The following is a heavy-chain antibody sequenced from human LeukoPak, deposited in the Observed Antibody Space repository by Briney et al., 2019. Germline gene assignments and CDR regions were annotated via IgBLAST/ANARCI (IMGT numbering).Heavy chain of an antibody. CDR3: ARDRYDFWSGYLDY. J-gene: IGHJ4*02. D-gene: IGHD3-3*01. V-gene: IGHV3-7*01. CDR1: GFTFSSYW. CDR2: IKQDGSGK. Sequence: GGSLRLSCAASGFTFSSYWMSWVSQAPGKGLEWVANIKQDGSGKYYVDSVKGRFTISRDNAKNSLYLQMNSLRAEDTAVYYCARDRYDFWSGYLDYWGQGTLVTVSS.